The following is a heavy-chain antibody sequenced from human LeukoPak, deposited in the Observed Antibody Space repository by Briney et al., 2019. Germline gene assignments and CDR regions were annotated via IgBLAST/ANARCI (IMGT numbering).Heavy chain of an antibody. J-gene: IGHJ4*02. CDR1: GGTFSSYA. CDR3: AIHPSDSSGYFSY. CDR2: IDTKTGNP. D-gene: IGHD3-22*01. V-gene: IGHV7-4-1*02. Sequence: ASEKVSCKASGGTFSSYAISWVRQAPGQGLEYMGWIDTKTGNPTYAQGFTGRFVFSLDTSVSTAYLQISSLKAEDTAVYYCAIHPSDSSGYFSYWGQGALVTVSS.